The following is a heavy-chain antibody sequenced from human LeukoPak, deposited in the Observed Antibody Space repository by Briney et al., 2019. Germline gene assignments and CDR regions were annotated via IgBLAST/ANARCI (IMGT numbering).Heavy chain of an antibody. Sequence: WASVKVSCKASGFTFTSSAVQWVRQARGQRLEWIGWIVVGSGNTNYAQKFQERVTITRDMSTSTAYMELSSLRSEDTAVYYCGADPEGTGYSSGWYYYYYGMDVWGQGTTVTVSS. CDR3: GADPEGTGYSSGWYYYYYGMDV. V-gene: IGHV1-58*01. CDR2: IVVGSGNT. CDR1: GFTFTSSA. J-gene: IGHJ6*02. D-gene: IGHD6-19*01.